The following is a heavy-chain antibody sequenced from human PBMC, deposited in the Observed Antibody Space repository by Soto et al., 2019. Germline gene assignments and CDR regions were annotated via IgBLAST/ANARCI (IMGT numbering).Heavy chain of an antibody. CDR3: ARVAPHDGVAVAGATDDY. J-gene: IGHJ4*02. Sequence: SETLSLTCAVYGGSFSGYYWSWIRQPPGKGLEWIGEINHSGSTNYNPSLKSRVTISVDTSKNQFSLKLSSVTAADTAVYYCARVAPHDGVAVAGATDDYWGQGTLVTVSS. V-gene: IGHV4-34*01. CDR2: INHSGST. D-gene: IGHD6-19*01. CDR1: GGSFSGYY.